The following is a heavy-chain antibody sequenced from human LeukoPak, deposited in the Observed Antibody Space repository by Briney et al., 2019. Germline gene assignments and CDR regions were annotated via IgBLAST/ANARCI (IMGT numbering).Heavy chain of an antibody. CDR1: GGSIGSYY. Sequence: SETLSLTCTVSGGSIGSYYWSWIRQPPGKGLEWIGYIYYSGGTNYNPSLKSRVTISVDTSKNQFSLKLSSVTAADTAVYYCARVTGGGYYWDTTYYFDYWGQGTLVTVSS. CDR2: IYYSGGT. V-gene: IGHV4-59*01. J-gene: IGHJ4*02. CDR3: ARVTGGGYYWDTTYYFDY. D-gene: IGHD3-10*01.